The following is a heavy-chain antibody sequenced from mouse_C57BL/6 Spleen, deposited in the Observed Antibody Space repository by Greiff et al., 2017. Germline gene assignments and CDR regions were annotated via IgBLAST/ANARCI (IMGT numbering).Heavy chain of an antibody. D-gene: IGHD2-4*01. CDR2: IDPETGGT. J-gene: IGHJ3*01. CDR1: GYTFTDYE. Sequence: VQLQQSGAELVRPGASVTLSCKASGYTFTDYEMHWVKQTPVHGLEWIGAIDPETGGTAYNQKFKGKAILTADKSSSTAYMEHRSLTSEDSAVYYCTRADDYAFAYWGQGTLVTVSA. CDR3: TRADDYAFAY. V-gene: IGHV1-15*01.